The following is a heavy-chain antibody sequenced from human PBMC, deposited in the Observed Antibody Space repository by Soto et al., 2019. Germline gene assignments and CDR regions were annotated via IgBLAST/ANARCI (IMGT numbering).Heavy chain of an antibody. V-gene: IGHV3-74*03. Sequence: LRLSCAASGFTFSRYWMHWVRQAPGKGLVWVSRIDDDGSTTTYADSVRGRFTISRDNAKNTLFLQMNSLRAEDTAVYYCARARGFITIFGVVREDFDYWGQGTLVTVSS. J-gene: IGHJ4*02. D-gene: IGHD3-3*01. CDR3: ARARGFITIFGVVREDFDY. CDR1: GFTFSRYW. CDR2: IDDDGSTT.